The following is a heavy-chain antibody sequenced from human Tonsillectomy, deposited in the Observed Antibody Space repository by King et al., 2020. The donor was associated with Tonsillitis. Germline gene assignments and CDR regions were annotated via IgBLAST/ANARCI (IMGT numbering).Heavy chain of an antibody. CDR3: ARLAFNYSYGLDV. D-gene: IGHD3-16*01. CDR1: VGSISTYY. J-gene: IGHJ6*01. Sequence: QLQESGPGLVKPSETLSLTCAVSVGSISTYYWSWIRQPPGKGLEWIGYLSYTGSTNYNPSLKSRVTISMDTSKNQFSLKLSSVTAADTAVYYCARLAFNYSYGLDVWGQGTPVTVSS. V-gene: IGHV4-59*08. CDR2: LSYTGST.